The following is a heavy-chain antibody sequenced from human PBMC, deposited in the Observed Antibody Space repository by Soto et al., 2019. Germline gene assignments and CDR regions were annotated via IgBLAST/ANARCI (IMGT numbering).Heavy chain of an antibody. D-gene: IGHD3-16*02. CDR1: GGSISSYY. CDR3: EKNALAWFDT. Sequence: PSETLSLTCSASGGSISSYYWSWIRQPPGKGLEWIGYIFYSGRSGSTNYNPSLKSRVIISVDTSKNQFSLKLTSVTAVDTAVYYCEKNALAWFDTWGQGPLVTVST. J-gene: IGHJ5*02. CDR2: IFYSGRSGST. V-gene: IGHV4-59*01.